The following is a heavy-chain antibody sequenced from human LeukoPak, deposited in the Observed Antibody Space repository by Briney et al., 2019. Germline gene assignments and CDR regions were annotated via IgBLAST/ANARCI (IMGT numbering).Heavy chain of an antibody. CDR2: IYHSGST. CDR3: AHHCSSTSCPDY. CDR1: GGSISSSNW. V-gene: IGHV4-4*02. J-gene: IGHJ4*02. Sequence: PSETLSLICAVSGGSISSSNWWSWVRQTPGKGLEWIGEIYHSGSTNYNPSLKSRVTISVDKSKNQFSLKLSSVTAADTAVYYCAHHCSSTSCPDYWGQGTLVTVSS. D-gene: IGHD2-2*01.